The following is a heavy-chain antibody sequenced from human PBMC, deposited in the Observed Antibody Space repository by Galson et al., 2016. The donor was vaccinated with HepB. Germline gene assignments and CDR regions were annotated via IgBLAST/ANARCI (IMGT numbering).Heavy chain of an antibody. Sequence: TLSLTCVVSGDSISSGGYSWSWIRQPPGKGLEWIGNIRSHSGTTYYNPSLKSRVTISVEKSKNQLSLKLTPVTAADTAVYYCARGGGFGECAHWGQGTLVTVSS. J-gene: IGHJ4*02. CDR2: IRSHSGTT. CDR3: ARGGGFGECAH. CDR1: GDSISSGGYS. D-gene: IGHD3-10*01. V-gene: IGHV4-30-2*01.